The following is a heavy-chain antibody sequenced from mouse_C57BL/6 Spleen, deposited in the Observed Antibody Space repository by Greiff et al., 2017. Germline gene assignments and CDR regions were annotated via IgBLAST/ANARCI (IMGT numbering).Heavy chain of an antibody. CDR2: IHPSDSDT. CDR1: GYTFTSYW. V-gene: IGHV1-74*01. Sequence: VQLQQPGAELVKPGASVKVSCKASGYTFTSYWMHWVKQRPGQGLEWIGRIHPSDSDTNYNQKFKGKATLTVDKSSSTAYMQLSSLISEDSAVYYCAIEVFNEGDAMDYWGQGTSVTVSS. CDR3: AIEVFNEGDAMDY. J-gene: IGHJ4*01.